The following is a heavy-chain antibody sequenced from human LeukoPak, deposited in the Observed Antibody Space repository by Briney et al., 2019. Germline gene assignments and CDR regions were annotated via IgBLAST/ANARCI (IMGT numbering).Heavy chain of an antibody. J-gene: IGHJ6*02. V-gene: IGHV3-23*01. CDR1: GFTFSSYA. D-gene: IGHD4-17*01. CDR3: AKTGGDLNYYYYGMDV. Sequence: GGSLRLSCAASGFTFSSYAVSWVRQAPGKGLEWVSAISGSGGSTYYADSVKGRFTISRDNSKNTLYLQMNSLRAEDTAVYYCAKTGGDLNYYYYGMDVWGQRTTVTVSS. CDR2: ISGSGGST.